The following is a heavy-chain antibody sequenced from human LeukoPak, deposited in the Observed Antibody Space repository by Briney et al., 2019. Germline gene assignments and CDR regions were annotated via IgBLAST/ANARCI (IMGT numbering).Heavy chain of an antibody. J-gene: IGHJ6*02. CDR1: GYTFTSYG. CDR2: ISAYNGNT. Sequence: ASVKVSCKASGYTFTSYGISWVRQAPGQGLEWRGWISAYNGNTNYAQKLQGRVTMTTDTSTSTAYMELRSLRSDDTAVYYCARYDFWSGYFGYYYYGMDVWGQGTTVTVSS. D-gene: IGHD3-3*01. CDR3: ARYDFWSGYFGYYYYGMDV. V-gene: IGHV1-18*01.